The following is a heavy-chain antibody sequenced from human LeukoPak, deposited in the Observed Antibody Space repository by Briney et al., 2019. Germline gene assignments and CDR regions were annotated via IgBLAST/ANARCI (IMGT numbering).Heavy chain of an antibody. V-gene: IGHV3-48*03. CDR2: ISSSSSTM. CDR3: ARALPRWLRFDY. J-gene: IGHJ4*02. Sequence: PGGSLRLSCAASGFTFSSYEMNWVRQAPGKGLEWVSYISSSSSTMYYADSVKGRFTISRDNAKNSLYLQMNSLRAEDTAVYYCARALPRWLRFDYWGQGTLVTVSS. D-gene: IGHD5-12*01. CDR1: GFTFSSYE.